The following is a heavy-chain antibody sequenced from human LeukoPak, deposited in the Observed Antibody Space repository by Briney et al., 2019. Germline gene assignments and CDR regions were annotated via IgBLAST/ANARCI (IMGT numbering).Heavy chain of an antibody. CDR1: GFTFSSYG. J-gene: IGHJ5*02. CDR3: ASTIVVVPAANSDNWFDP. Sequence: GGSLRLSCAASGFTFSSYGMHWVRQAPGKGLEWVAVISYDGSNKYYADSVKGRFTISRDNSKNTLYLQMNSLRAEDTAVYYCASTIVVVPAANSDNWFDPWGQGTLVTVSS. V-gene: IGHV3-30*03. CDR2: ISYDGSNK. D-gene: IGHD2-2*01.